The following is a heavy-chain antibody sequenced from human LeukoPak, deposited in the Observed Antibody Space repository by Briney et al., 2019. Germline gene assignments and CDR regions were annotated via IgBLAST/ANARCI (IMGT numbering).Heavy chain of an antibody. V-gene: IGHV3-33*01. CDR2: IWYDGSNK. CDR3: ARVLVWFGELFDAFDI. J-gene: IGHJ3*02. Sequence: PGRSLRLSCAASGFTFSSYGMHWVRQAPGKGLEWVAVIWYDGSNKYYADSVKGRFTISRDNSKNTLYLQMNSLRAEDTAVYYCARVLVWFGELFDAFDIWGQGTMVTVSS. CDR1: GFTFSSYG. D-gene: IGHD3-10*01.